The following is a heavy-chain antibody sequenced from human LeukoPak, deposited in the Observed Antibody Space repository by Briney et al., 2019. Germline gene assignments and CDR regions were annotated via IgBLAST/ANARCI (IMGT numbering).Heavy chain of an antibody. V-gene: IGHV3-15*01. Sequence: PGGSLRLSCAASGFTFSNAWMSWVCQAPGKGLEWVGRIKSKTDGGTTDYAAPVKGRFTISRDDSKNTLYLQMNSLITEDTGVYYCTTDHKAAYYYYYYMDVWGKGTTVTVSS. J-gene: IGHJ6*03. D-gene: IGHD6-13*01. CDR1: GFTFSNAW. CDR2: IKSKTDGGTT. CDR3: TTDHKAAYYYYYYMDV.